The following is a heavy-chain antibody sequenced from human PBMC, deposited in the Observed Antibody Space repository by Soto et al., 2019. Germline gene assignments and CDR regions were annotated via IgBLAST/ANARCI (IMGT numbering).Heavy chain of an antibody. V-gene: IGHV3-23*01. CDR1: GFTFSSYA. D-gene: IGHD3-9*01. Sequence: GGSLRLSCAASGFTFSSYAMSWVRQAPGKGLEWVSAISGSGGSTYYADSVKGRFTISRDNSKNTLYLQMNSLRAEDTAVYYCAKKPYDILTGSLLYWGQGTRVTVSS. CDR3: AKKPYDILTGSLLY. CDR2: ISGSGGST. J-gene: IGHJ4*02.